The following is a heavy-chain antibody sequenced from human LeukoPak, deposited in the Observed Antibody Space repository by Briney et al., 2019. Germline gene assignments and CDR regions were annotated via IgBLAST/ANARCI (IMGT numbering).Heavy chain of an antibody. V-gene: IGHV1-8*03. CDR3: ATGYGDFRVEGRYFYS. Sequence: ASVKVSCKASEYTFTNYDINWVRQATGQKLEWMGWMNPNSANTGYAQKFQGRVTITRNTSITTAYMELSSLRSGDTAVYYCATGYGDFRVEGRYFYSWGQGTLVTVSS. J-gene: IGHJ4*02. CDR2: MNPNSANT. D-gene: IGHD4-17*01. CDR1: EYTFTNYD.